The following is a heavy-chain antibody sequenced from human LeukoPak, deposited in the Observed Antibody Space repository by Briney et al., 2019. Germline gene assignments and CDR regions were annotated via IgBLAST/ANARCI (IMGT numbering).Heavy chain of an antibody. V-gene: IGHV3-64D*09. CDR2: ISSNGGST. J-gene: IGHJ4*02. Sequence: GGSLRLSCSASGFTFSSYAMHWVRQASGKGLEYVSAISSNGGSTYYADSVKGRFTISRDNPKNTLYLQMSSLRAEDTAVYYCVSGVITFGGLIVPFDYWGQGTLVTVSS. CDR1: GFTFSSYA. D-gene: IGHD3-16*02. CDR3: VSGVITFGGLIVPFDY.